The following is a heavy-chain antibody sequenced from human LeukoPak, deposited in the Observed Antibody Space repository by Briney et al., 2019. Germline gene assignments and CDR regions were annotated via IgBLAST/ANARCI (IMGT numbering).Heavy chain of an antibody. Sequence: ASVKVSCKASGYTFTSYDINWVRQATGQGLEWMGWMNPNSGNTGYAQKFQGRVTMTRNTSISTAYMELSRLRSDDTAVYYCARELTSGHYSSSSSRDNNWFDPWGQGTLVTVSS. CDR2: MNPNSGNT. V-gene: IGHV1-8*01. CDR3: ARELTSGHYSSSSSRDNNWFDP. J-gene: IGHJ5*02. D-gene: IGHD6-6*01. CDR1: GYTFTSYD.